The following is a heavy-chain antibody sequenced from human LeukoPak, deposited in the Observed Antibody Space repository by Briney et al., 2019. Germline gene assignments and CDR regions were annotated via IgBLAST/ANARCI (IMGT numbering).Heavy chain of an antibody. D-gene: IGHD1-26*01. Sequence: PGGSLRLSCAASGFTFSSYSMNWVRQAPGKGLEWVSSISSISSYIYYADSVKGRFTISRDNAKNSLYLQMDSLRAEDTAVYYCARDPSGSYYPRVSGALDISGQGTMVTVSS. V-gene: IGHV3-21*01. CDR3: ARDPSGSYYPRVSGALDI. CDR1: GFTFSSYS. CDR2: ISSISSYI. J-gene: IGHJ3*02.